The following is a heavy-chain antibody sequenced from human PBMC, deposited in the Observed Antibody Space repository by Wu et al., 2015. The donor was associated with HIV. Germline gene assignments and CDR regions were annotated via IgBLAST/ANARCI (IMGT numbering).Heavy chain of an antibody. CDR3: ARDQNYYGSGSYLYNWFDP. D-gene: IGHD3-10*01. V-gene: IGHV1-69*13. CDR1: GGTFSSYA. Sequence: QVQLVQSGAEVKKPGSSVKVSCKASGGTFSSYAISWVRQAPGQGLEWMGRIIPIFGTANYAQKFQGRVTITADESTSTAYMELSSLRSEDTAVYYCARDQNYYGSGSYLYNWFDPWGQGTLVTVSS. CDR2: IIPIFGTA. J-gene: IGHJ5*02.